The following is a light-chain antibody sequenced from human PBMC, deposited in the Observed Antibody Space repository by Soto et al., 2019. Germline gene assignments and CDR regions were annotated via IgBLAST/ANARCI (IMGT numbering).Light chain of an antibody. CDR2: AAS. Sequence: AIQMTQSPSSLSASVGDRVTITCRASQGIRNHLGWYQQKPGRAPHLLIFAASNLQSGVPSRFSGSGSGTDFTLSISSLQPEDFATYYCLQDYTYPRTFGQGTKVEIK. V-gene: IGKV1-6*01. CDR3: LQDYTYPRT. J-gene: IGKJ1*01. CDR1: QGIRNH.